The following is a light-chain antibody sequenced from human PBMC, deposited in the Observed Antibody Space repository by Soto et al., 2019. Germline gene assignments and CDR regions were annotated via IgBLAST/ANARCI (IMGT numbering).Light chain of an antibody. Sequence: NFMLTQPHSVSESPGKTVTISCTGSGGSFATNYVQWYQQRPGSAPTTVISENHRRPSGVPDRFSGSIDSSSNSASLTISGLQTEDEADYYCQSYGDNYQVFGGGTKVTVL. J-gene: IGLJ3*02. V-gene: IGLV6-57*02. CDR3: QSYGDNYQV. CDR2: ENH. CDR1: GGSFATNY.